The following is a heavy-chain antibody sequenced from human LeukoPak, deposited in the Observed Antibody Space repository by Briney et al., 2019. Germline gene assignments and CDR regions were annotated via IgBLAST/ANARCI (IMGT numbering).Heavy chain of an antibody. CDR1: GFTFDDYA. Sequence: GGSLRLSCAASGFTFDDYAMHWVRQAPGKGLEWVSDIIWNGGRTGYADSVKGRFTISRDNAKNSLYLQMNSLRAEDTALYYCAKDRLWRGETAFDYWGQGTLVTVSS. D-gene: IGHD3-3*01. V-gene: IGHV3-9*01. CDR3: AKDRLWRGETAFDY. CDR2: IIWNGGRT. J-gene: IGHJ4*02.